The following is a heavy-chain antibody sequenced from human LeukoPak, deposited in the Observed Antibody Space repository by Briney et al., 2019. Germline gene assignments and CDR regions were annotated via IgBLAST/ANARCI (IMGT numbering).Heavy chain of an antibody. CDR3: ARNPDRNYYYYYGMDV. D-gene: IGHD3-22*01. CDR2: INSDGSST. V-gene: IGHV3-74*01. CDR1: GLTFSTYW. Sequence: HPGGSLRLSCAASGLTFSTYWMHWVRQAPGKGLVWVSRINSDGSSTSYADSVKGRFTISRDNAKNTLYLQMNSLRAEDTAVYYCARNPDRNYYYYYGMDVWGQGTTVTVSS. J-gene: IGHJ6*02.